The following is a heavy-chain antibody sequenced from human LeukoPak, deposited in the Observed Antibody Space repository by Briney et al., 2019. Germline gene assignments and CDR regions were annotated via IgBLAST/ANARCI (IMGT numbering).Heavy chain of an antibody. V-gene: IGHV4-31*03. CDR2: IYYSGST. CDR1: GGSISSGGYY. CDR3: ARGMTTVVLGGFDP. J-gene: IGHJ5*02. D-gene: IGHD4-23*01. Sequence: SETLSLTCTVSGGSISSGGYYWSWIRQHPGKGLEWIGYIYYSGSTYYNPSLKSRVTISVDTSKNQFSLKLSSVTAADTAVYYCARGMTTVVLGGFDPWGQGTLVTVSS.